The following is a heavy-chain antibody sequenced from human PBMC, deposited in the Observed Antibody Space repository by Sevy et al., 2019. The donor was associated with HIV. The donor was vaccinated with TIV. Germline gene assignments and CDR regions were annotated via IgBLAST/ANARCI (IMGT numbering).Heavy chain of an antibody. D-gene: IGHD2-2*01. V-gene: IGHV1-18*01. CDR3: AGDKPQGVVIIPGSMWGGVDY. J-gene: IGHJ4*02. CDR1: GYTFKTYG. Sequence: ASVKVSCKTFGYTFKTYGISWVRQAPGQGLEWMGWISAYSGDTNFAQKFQGRVTMTTDTSTSTAYMELSRLRSDDAAVYFCAGDKPQGVVIIPGSMWGGVDYWGQGTVVTVSS. CDR2: ISAYSGDT.